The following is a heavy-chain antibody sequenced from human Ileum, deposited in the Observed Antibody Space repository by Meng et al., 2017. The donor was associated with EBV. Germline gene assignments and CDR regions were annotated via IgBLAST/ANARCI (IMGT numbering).Heavy chain of an antibody. J-gene: IGHJ4*02. D-gene: IGHD1-26*01. Sequence: QGPPPEAGPGLVKPSGTLVLTLDVSGVSISGNYWSWIRQSPVKGLEWIGFFYEGTTNYNPSLKSRVTIAAGPANNQISLRLSSVTSADTAVYYCAKGGQWDPLDSWGRGILVTVSS. CDR1: GVSISGNY. CDR3: AKGGQWDPLDS. CDR2: FYEGTT. V-gene: IGHV4-59*13.